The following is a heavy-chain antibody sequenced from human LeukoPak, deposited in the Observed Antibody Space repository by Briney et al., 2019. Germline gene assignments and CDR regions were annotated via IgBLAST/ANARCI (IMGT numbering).Heavy chain of an antibody. CDR3: ATPGPDSSGYPWDPFDY. CDR1: GGTFSSYA. J-gene: IGHJ4*02. Sequence: GASVKVSCTASGGTFSSYAISWVRQAPGKGLEWVSAISGSGGSTYYADSVKGRFTISRDNSKNTLYLQMNSLRAEDTAVYYCATPGPDSSGYPWDPFDYWGQGTLVTVSS. V-gene: IGHV3-23*01. CDR2: ISGSGGST. D-gene: IGHD3-22*01.